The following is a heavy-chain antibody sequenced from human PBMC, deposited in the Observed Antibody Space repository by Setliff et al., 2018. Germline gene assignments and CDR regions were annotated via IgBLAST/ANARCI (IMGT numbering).Heavy chain of an antibody. D-gene: IGHD3-10*01. V-gene: IGHV4-59*01. Sequence: PSETLSLTCSVSGGSINRDYWNWIRQPPGKGLEWIGYVHYSGDSNYNPSLKSRVTMSVDTSKDQFSLNLRSVTAADTAVYYCARQPSSGSYYNPRPYYFDFWGQGTLVTVSS. CDR2: VHYSGDS. CDR1: GGSINRDY. J-gene: IGHJ4*02. CDR3: ARQPSSGSYYNPRPYYFDF.